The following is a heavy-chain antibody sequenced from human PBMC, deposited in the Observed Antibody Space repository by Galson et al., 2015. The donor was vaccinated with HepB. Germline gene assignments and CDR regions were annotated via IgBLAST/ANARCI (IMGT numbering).Heavy chain of an antibody. V-gene: IGHV1-2*06. CDR3: ARDPPQRYSGYDLSPLPRSYYYGMDV. Sequence: SVKVSCKASGYTFTGYYMHWVRQAPGQGLEWMGRINPNSGGTNYAQKFQGRVTMTRDTSISTAYMELSRLRSDDTAVYYCARDPPQRYSGYDLSPLPRSYYYGMDVWGQGTTVTVSS. J-gene: IGHJ6*02. D-gene: IGHD5-12*01. CDR1: GYTFTGYY. CDR2: INPNSGGT.